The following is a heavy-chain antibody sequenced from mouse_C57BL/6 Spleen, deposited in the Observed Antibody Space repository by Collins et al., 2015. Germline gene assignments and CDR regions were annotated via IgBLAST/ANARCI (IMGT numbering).Heavy chain of an antibody. V-gene: IGHV1-87*01. J-gene: IGHJ2*01. CDR2: IYPGDGDT. D-gene: IGHD2-14*01. CDR3: ARAYRYDEGYFDY. Sequence: QVQLQQSGAELARPGASVKLSCKASGYTFTSYWMQWVKQRPGQGLEWIGAIYPGDGDTRYTQKFKDEATLTADKSSGTAYMQLSSLASEDSAVYYCARAYRYDEGYFDYWGQGSTLTVSS. CDR1: GYTFTSYW.